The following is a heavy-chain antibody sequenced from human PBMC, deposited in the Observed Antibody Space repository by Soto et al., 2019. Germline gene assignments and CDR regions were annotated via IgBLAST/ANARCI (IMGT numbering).Heavy chain of an antibody. CDR1: GFTFSDHY. CDR3: ARVCRSPVSYKDV. D-gene: IGHD6-13*01. V-gene: IGHV3-72*01. CDR2: TRNKAYSYTT. J-gene: IGHJ6*03. Sequence: GGSLRLSCAASGFTFSDHYMDWVRQAPGKGLEWVGRTRNKAYSYTTEYAASVKGRFTISRDDSKNSLYLQMDSLKTEDTAVYYCARVCRSPVSYKDVWGKGTTVTVSS.